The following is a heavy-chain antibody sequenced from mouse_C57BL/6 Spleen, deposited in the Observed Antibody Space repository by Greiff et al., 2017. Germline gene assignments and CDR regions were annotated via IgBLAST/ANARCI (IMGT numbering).Heavy chain of an antibody. Sequence: VQLQQPGAELVKPGASVKMSCKASGYTFTSYWITWVKQRPGQGLEWIGDIYPGSGSTNYNEKFKSKGTLNVDTSSSTAYMQLSSLTSEDSAVYYCARRPYYYGSSYVPLYFDYWGQGTTLTVSS. J-gene: IGHJ2*01. CDR2: IYPGSGST. CDR1: GYTFTSYW. V-gene: IGHV1-55*01. CDR3: ARRPYYYGSSYVPLYFDY. D-gene: IGHD1-1*01.